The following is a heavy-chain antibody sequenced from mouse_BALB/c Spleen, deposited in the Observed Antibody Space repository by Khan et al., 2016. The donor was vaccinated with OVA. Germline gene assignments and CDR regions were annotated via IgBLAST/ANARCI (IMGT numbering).Heavy chain of an antibody. V-gene: IGHV2-6-4*01. J-gene: IGHJ4*01. CDR2: IWGGGGT. Sequence: QVQLKQSGPGLVAPSQSLSITCTVSGFSLSRYNIHWVRQPPGKGLEWLGMIWGGGGTDYNSTLKSRLNISKDNSKSQVFLKMNSLQTDDTAMYYWARAYYRYDGYYAMDYWDQGTAVTVSS. CDR3: ARAYYRYDGYYAMDY. D-gene: IGHD2-14*01. CDR1: GFSLSRYN.